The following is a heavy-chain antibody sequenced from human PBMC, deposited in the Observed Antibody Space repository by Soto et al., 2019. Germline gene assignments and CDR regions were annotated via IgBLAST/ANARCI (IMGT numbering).Heavy chain of an antibody. CDR2: IYWNDEQ. V-gene: IGHV2-5*01. D-gene: IGHD6-13*01. Sequence: QITLKESGPTLVKPTQTLTLTCTFSGFSLTSGVVGVGWIRQPPGEALEWLALIYWNDEQYYNPSLRNRLTITRYTSKNQVVLTMTNMDPVDTATYYCAHRLPGPSGYDVWGQGTTVTVS. CDR1: GFSLTSGVVG. J-gene: IGHJ6*02. CDR3: AHRLPGPSGYDV.